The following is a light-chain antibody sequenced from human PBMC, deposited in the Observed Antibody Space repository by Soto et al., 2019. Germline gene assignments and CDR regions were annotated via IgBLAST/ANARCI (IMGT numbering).Light chain of an antibody. CDR3: SSYTSRGTSV. CDR1: SSDVGGYNF. J-gene: IGLJ1*01. V-gene: IGLV2-14*01. CDR2: EVS. Sequence: QSVLTQPASVSGSPGQSITISCTGTSSDVGGYNFVSWYQQHPGKAPKLMIFEVSNRPSGVSNRFSGSKSGNTASLTISGLQAEDEADYYCSSYTSRGTSVFGTGTKVTVL.